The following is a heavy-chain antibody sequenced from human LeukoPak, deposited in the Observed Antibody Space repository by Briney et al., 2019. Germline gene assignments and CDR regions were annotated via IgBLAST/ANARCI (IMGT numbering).Heavy chain of an antibody. V-gene: IGHV3-48*03. Sequence: PGGSLRLSCAASGFTFSTYAMTWVRQAPGKGLEWVSYISSSGSTIYYADSVKGRFTISRDNAKNSLYLQMNSLRAEDTAVYYCTELGITMIGGVWGKGTTVTISS. CDR2: ISSSGSTI. CDR1: GFTFSTYA. D-gene: IGHD3-10*02. J-gene: IGHJ6*04. CDR3: TELGITMIGGV.